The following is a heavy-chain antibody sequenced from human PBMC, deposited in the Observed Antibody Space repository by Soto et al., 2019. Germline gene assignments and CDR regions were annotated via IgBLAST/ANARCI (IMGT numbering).Heavy chain of an antibody. D-gene: IGHD1-26*01. J-gene: IGHJ5*02. Sequence: SETLSLTCTFSVGSIRISTYYWAWIRQPPGKGLEWIGSIYYSGTTYYNPSLKSRVTISVDTSKNQFSLKLSSVTAADTAVYYCARHWSSSGHNWFDPWGQGTMVTVSS. CDR3: ARHWSSSGHNWFDP. CDR1: VGSIRISTYY. V-gene: IGHV4-39*01. CDR2: IYYSGTT.